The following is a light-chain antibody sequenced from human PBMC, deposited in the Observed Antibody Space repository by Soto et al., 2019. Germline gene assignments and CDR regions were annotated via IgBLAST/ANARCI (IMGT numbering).Light chain of an antibody. V-gene: IGKV4-1*01. CDR1: QSVLYSSNNKNY. CDR2: WAS. Sequence: DIVMTQSPDSLAVSLGERATINCKSSQSVLYSSNNKNYLAWYQQKPGQPPKALIYWASTRESGVPDRFSGSGSGTDFTLKISRVEAEDVGIYYCMQALQTPLYTFGQGTKLEIK. J-gene: IGKJ2*01. CDR3: MQALQTPLYT.